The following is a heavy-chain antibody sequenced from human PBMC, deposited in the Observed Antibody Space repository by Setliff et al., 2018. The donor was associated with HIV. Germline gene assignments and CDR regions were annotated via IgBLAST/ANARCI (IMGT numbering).Heavy chain of an antibody. V-gene: IGHV5-51*01. CDR1: GYSFTSYY. D-gene: IGHD3-3*01. CDR2: IYPGDSET. Sequence: GESLKISCKASGYSFTSYYIGWVRQMPGKGLEWMGIIYPGDSETKYSPSFQGQVTISADKSINTAYLQWSSLAASDSAMYFCAKNRGGGASGYYTPADSWGQGTLVTVSS. CDR3: AKNRGGGASGYYTPADS. J-gene: IGHJ4*02.